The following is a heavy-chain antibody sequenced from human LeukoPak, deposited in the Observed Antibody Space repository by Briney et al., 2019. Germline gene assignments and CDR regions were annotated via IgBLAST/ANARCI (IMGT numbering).Heavy chain of an antibody. J-gene: IGHJ4*02. D-gene: IGHD3-10*01. CDR3: ARGGSGSGYLYYFDY. CDR1: EYSFNDYS. V-gene: IGHV1-2*06. CDR2: INSNSGGT. Sequence: ASVKVSCKASEYSFNDYSMHWVRQAPGQGLEWMGRINSNSGGTSYVQNFQGRVTMTRDTSINTAYMELSGLTSDDTAVYYCARGGSGSGYLYYFDYWGQGTLVSVSS.